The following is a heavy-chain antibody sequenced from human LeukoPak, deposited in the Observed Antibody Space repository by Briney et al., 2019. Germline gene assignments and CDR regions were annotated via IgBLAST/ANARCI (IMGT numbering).Heavy chain of an antibody. CDR1: GFTFSNAW. CDR3: TTDSTIFGVVIDLIVVTPAYGMDV. J-gene: IGHJ6*02. Sequence: GGSLRLSCAAPGFTFSNAWMSWVRQAPGKGLEWVGRIKSKTDGGTTDYAAPVKGRFTISRDDSKNTLYLQMNSLKTEDTAVYYCTTDSTIFGVVIDLIVVTPAYGMDVWGQGTTVTVSS. CDR2: IKSKTDGGTT. V-gene: IGHV3-15*01. D-gene: IGHD3-3*01.